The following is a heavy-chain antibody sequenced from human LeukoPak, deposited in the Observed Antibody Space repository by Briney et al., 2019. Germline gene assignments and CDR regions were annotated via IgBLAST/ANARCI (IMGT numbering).Heavy chain of an antibody. CDR1: GFTFSSYG. J-gene: IGHJ6*02. V-gene: IGHV3-30*18. CDR3: AKEGPALGYSSSWYEGYYGMDV. CDR2: ISYDGSNK. Sequence: GGSLRLSCAASGFTFSSYGMHWVRQAPGKGLEWVAVISYDGSNKYYADSVKGRFTISRDNSKNTLYLQMNSLRAEDTAVYYCAKEGPALGYSSSWYEGYYGMDVWGQGTTVTVS. D-gene: IGHD6-13*01.